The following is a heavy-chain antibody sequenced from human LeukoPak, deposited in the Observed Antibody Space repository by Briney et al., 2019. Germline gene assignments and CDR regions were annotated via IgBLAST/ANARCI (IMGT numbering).Heavy chain of an antibody. J-gene: IGHJ6*02. D-gene: IGHD4-17*01. CDR1: GFTFSSYA. CDR2: IKEDGSRK. Sequence: GGSLRLSCAASGFTFSSYAMSWVRQAPGKGLELVANIKEDGSRKYYADSVKGRFTISRDNSKNTLYLQMNSLRAEDTAVYYCARDLTTDDYYNGMDVWGQGTTVTVSS. V-gene: IGHV3-7*01. CDR3: ARDLTTDDYYNGMDV.